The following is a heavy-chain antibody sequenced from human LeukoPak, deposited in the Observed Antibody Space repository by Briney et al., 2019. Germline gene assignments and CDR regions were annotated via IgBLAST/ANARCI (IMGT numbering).Heavy chain of an antibody. CDR2: INHSGST. CDR1: GGSFSGYY. D-gene: IGHD3-22*01. J-gene: IGHJ4*02. CDR3: ARKVVVAPHFDY. V-gene: IGHV4-34*01. Sequence: SETLSLTCAVYGGSFSGYYWSWIRQPPGKGLEWIGEINHSGSTNYNPSLKSRVTISVDKSKNQFSLKLSSVTAADTAVYYCARKVVVAPHFDYWGQGTLVTVSS.